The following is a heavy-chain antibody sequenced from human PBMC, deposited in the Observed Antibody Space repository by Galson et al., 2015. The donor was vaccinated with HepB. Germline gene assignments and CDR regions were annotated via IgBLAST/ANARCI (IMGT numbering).Heavy chain of an antibody. CDR2: IKSKTDGGTT. D-gene: IGHD6-13*01. CDR1: GFTFSNAW. Sequence: LRLSCAASGFTFSNAWMNWVRQAPGKGLEWVGRIKSKTDGGTTDYAAPVKGRFTISRDDSKNTLYLQMNSLKTEDTAVYYCTTGPGIALPGVDYWGQGTLVTVSS. J-gene: IGHJ4*02. CDR3: TTGPGIALPGVDY. V-gene: IGHV3-15*07.